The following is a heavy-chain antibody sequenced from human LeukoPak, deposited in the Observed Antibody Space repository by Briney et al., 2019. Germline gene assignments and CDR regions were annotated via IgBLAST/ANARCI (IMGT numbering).Heavy chain of an antibody. D-gene: IGHD6-13*01. Sequence: GASVKVSCKASRDTFSRYVMSWVRQAPGQGLEWMGGIIPIFGTANYAQRFQGRVTITADKSTSTAYMELTRLRFEDTAVYYCATSLPMGSNWFEFDYWGQGSRVTVSS. CDR1: RDTFSRYV. CDR2: IIPIFGTA. V-gene: IGHV1-69*06. J-gene: IGHJ4*02. CDR3: ATSLPMGSNWFEFDY.